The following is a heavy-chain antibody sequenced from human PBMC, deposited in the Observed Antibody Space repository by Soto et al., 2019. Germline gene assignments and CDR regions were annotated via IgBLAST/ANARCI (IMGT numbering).Heavy chain of an antibody. J-gene: IGHJ6*02. V-gene: IGHV3-30-3*01. CDR3: ARSQLAAAGTQKIPMYYYYGMDV. CDR2: ISYDGSNK. CDR1: GFTFSSYA. D-gene: IGHD6-13*01. Sequence: QVQLVESGGGVVQPGRSLRLSCAASGFTFSSYAMHWVRQAPGKGLEWVAVISYDGSNKYYADSVKGRFTISRDNSKNTLYLPMNSLRAEDTAVYYCARSQLAAAGTQKIPMYYYYGMDVWGQGTTVTVSS.